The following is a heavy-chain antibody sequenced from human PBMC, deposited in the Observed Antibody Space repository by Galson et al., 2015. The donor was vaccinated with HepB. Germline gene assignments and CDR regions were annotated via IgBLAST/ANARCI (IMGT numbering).Heavy chain of an antibody. CDR1: GYTFTGYY. Sequence: SVKVSCKASGYTFTGYYMHRVRQAPGQGLEWMGWINPNSGGTNYAQKFQGRVTMTRDTSISTAYMELSRLRSDDTAVYYCARGVSGWYVEYFQHWGQGTLVTVSS. J-gene: IGHJ1*01. CDR2: INPNSGGT. CDR3: ARGVSGWYVEYFQH. V-gene: IGHV1-2*02. D-gene: IGHD6-19*01.